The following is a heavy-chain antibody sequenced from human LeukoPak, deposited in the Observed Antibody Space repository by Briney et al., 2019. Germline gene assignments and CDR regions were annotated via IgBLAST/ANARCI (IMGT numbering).Heavy chain of an antibody. J-gene: IGHJ5*02. CDR1: GGSFSGYY. CDR2: INHSGST. V-gene: IGHV4-34*01. Sequence: SETLSLTCAVYGGSFSGYYWSWIRQPPGKGLEWIGEINHSGSTNYNPSLKSRVTISVDTSKNQFSLKLSSVTAADTAVYYCGRVGYDFWSGYYWFDPWGQGTLVTVSS. CDR3: GRVGYDFWSGYYWFDP. D-gene: IGHD3-3*01.